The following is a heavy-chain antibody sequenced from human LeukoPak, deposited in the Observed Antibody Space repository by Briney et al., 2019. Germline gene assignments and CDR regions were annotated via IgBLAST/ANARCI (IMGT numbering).Heavy chain of an antibody. J-gene: IGHJ5*02. Sequence: PGGSLRLSCEASGFTFSSYGMHWVRQAPGKGLEWVAFIRYDGSNKYYADSVKGRFTISRDNSKNTLYLQMNSLRAEDTAVYYCAKEAEGGPLYSPWNWFDPWGQGTLVTVSS. CDR2: IRYDGSNK. D-gene: IGHD4-11*01. CDR1: GFTFSSYG. CDR3: AKEAEGGPLYSPWNWFDP. V-gene: IGHV3-30*02.